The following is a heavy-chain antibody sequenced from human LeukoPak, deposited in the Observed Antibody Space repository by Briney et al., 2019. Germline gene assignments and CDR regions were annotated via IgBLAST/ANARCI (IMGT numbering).Heavy chain of an antibody. Sequence: ASVKVSCKGSGYTFTSSGVSWFRQAPGQGLEWMGWIDGSNGNTNYAQKLQGRVTITTDTSTSTAYMELRSLRFDDTAVYYCARDQSVRLLQTSSTYFKHVFAIWGQGSMVTVSS. CDR1: GYTFTSSG. CDR3: ARDQSVRLLQTSSTYFKHVFAI. J-gene: IGHJ3*02. D-gene: IGHD6-13*01. CDR2: IDGSNGNT. V-gene: IGHV1-18*01.